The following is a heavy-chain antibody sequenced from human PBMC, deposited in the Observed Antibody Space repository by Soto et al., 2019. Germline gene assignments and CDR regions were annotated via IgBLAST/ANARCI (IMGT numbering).Heavy chain of an antibody. CDR3: ARVGGSYYFDH. V-gene: IGHV3-33*01. CDR2: LWSYWSTGTNE. J-gene: IGHJ4*02. Sequence: GGSLRLSCAASGFTFSSYGMHWVRQAPGKGLEWVAVLWSYWSTGTNEYYADSVKGRFTISRDNSKNMLYLQMNSLRGEDTAVYYCARVGGSYYFDHWGQGTLVTVSS. D-gene: IGHD3-16*01. CDR1: GFTFSSYG.